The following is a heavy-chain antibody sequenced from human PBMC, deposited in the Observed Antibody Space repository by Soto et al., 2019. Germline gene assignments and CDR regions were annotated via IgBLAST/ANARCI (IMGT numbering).Heavy chain of an antibody. CDR3: AGHVQDSSARHAFDI. CDR2: IYYSWST. Sequence: QLQLQESGPGLVKPSETLSLTCTVSGGSISSSRYYWGWIRQPPGKGLEWIGSIYYSWSTYYNPSLKSRVTISVDTSKNQFSLKLSSVTAADTAVYYCAGHVQDSSARHAFDIWGQGTMVTVSS. D-gene: IGHD3-22*01. CDR1: GGSISSSRYY. J-gene: IGHJ3*02. V-gene: IGHV4-39*01.